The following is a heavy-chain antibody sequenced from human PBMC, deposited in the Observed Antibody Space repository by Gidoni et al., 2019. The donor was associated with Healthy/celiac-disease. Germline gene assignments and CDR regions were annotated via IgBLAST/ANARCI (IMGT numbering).Heavy chain of an antibody. J-gene: IGHJ2*01. V-gene: IGHV1-69*02. CDR1: GGTFSSYP. CDR3: ARAVSYLAAAGPHYWYFDL. D-gene: IGHD6-13*01. Sequence: VQLLQSGAEVKQPGSSVQVSCKASGGTFSSYPISWVRQAPGQGLEWMGRSIPILGIANYAQKFQGRVTITADKSTSTAYMELSSLRSEDTAVYYCARAVSYLAAAGPHYWYFDLWGRGTLVTVSS. CDR2: SIPILGIA.